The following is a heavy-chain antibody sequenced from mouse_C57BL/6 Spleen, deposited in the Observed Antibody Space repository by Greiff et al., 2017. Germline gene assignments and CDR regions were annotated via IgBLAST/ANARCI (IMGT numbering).Heavy chain of an antibody. CDR3: ARRLYGSSYYFDY. V-gene: IGHV1-78*01. D-gene: IGHD1-1*01. CDR2: IYPRDGST. CDR1: GYTFTDHT. J-gene: IGHJ2*01. Sequence: VQLQQSDAELVKPGASVKISCKVSGYTFTDHTIHWMKQRPEQGLEWIGYIYPRDGSTKYNEKFKGKATLTADKSSSTAYMQVNSLTSEDSAVYFCARRLYGSSYYFDYWGQGTTLTVSS.